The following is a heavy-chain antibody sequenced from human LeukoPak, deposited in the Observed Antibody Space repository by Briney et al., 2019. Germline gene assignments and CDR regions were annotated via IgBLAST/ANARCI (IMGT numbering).Heavy chain of an antibody. J-gene: IGHJ4*02. Sequence: SETLSLTCAVYGESFSGYYWSWIRQSPGKGLEWIGEINHSGITNYNPSLKSRVTILVDTSKNQFSLKLSSVTAADTAVYYCARGPRPRQRYFSGGSCYSDRWGFDYWGQGTLVTVSS. CDR1: GESFSGYY. D-gene: IGHD2-15*01. CDR2: INHSGIT. CDR3: ARGPRPRQRYFSGGSCYSDRWGFDY. V-gene: IGHV4-34*01.